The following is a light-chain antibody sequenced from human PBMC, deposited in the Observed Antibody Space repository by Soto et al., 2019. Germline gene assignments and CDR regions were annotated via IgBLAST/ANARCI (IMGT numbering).Light chain of an antibody. Sequence: EIVLTQSPGTLSLSPGERATLSCRASQSVSSSYLAWYQQKPGQAPRLLIFGASTRATGVPDRFSGSGSGTDFALTISRLEPEDFAVYYCQQYETSPPAFTFGPGTKVDL. J-gene: IGKJ3*01. CDR2: GAS. CDR3: QQYETSPPAFT. V-gene: IGKV3-20*01. CDR1: QSVSSSY.